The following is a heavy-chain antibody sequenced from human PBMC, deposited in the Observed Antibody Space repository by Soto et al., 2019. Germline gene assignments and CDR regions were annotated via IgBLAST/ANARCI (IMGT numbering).Heavy chain of an antibody. Sequence: AGRPLRLSCAASGFTFRSYAMSWVRQAPGKGLEWVSAISGSGGSTYYADSVKGRFTISRDNSKNTLYLQMNSLRAEDTAVYYCAKGGLEPHDYWGQGTLVTVSS. V-gene: IGHV3-23*01. CDR3: AKGGLEPHDY. CDR1: GFTFRSYA. D-gene: IGHD1-1*01. CDR2: ISGSGGST. J-gene: IGHJ4*02.